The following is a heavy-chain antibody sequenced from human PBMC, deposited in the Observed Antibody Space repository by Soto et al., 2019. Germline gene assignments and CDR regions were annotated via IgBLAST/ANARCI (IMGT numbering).Heavy chain of an antibody. CDR3: ARDQSSIAARPNWFDP. V-gene: IGHV3-7*03. J-gene: IGHJ5*02. Sequence: GGSLRLSCAASGFTFSSYWMSWVRQAPGKGLEWVANIKQDGSEKYYVDSVKGRFTISRDNAKNSLYLQMNSLRAEDTAVYYGARDQSSIAARPNWFDPWGQGTLVTVSS. CDR2: IKQDGSEK. CDR1: GFTFSSYW. D-gene: IGHD6-6*01.